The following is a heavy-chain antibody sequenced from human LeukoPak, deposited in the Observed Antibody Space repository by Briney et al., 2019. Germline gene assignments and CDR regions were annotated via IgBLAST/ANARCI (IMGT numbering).Heavy chain of an antibody. Sequence: SETLSLTCAVYGGSFSGYYWSWIRQPPGKGLEWIGEINHSGSTNYNPSLKSRVTISVDTSKNQFSLKLSSVTAADTAVYYCARTVGHYWGQGTLVTVSS. J-gene: IGHJ4*02. CDR1: GGSFSGYY. CDR2: INHSGST. CDR3: ARTVGHY. D-gene: IGHD4-23*01. V-gene: IGHV4-34*01.